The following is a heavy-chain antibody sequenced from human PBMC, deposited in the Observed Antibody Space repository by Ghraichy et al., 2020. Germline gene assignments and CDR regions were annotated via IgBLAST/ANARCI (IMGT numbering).Heavy chain of an antibody. Sequence: SVKVSCKASGGTFSSYAISWVRQAPGQGLEWMGRIIPILGIANYAQKFQGRVTITADKSTSTAYMELSSLRSEDTAVYYCAREGRGSGSYYFTLGGYFDYWGQGTLVTVSS. J-gene: IGHJ4*02. CDR1: GGTFSSYA. CDR2: IIPILGIA. V-gene: IGHV1-69*04. CDR3: AREGRGSGSYYFTLGGYFDY. D-gene: IGHD1-26*01.